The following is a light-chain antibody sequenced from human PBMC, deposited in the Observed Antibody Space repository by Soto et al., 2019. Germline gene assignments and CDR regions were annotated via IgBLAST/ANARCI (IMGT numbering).Light chain of an antibody. CDR2: DV. CDR1: TRDVGGYNY. Sequence: QSALTQPASVSGWPGQSITIYCIASTRDVGGYNYVSWYQLSPGKAPKLLIYDVDRPSGVSNRFSGSKSGNTASLTISGLQAEDEADYYCNSYTNSGTVVFGGGTKVTVL. CDR3: NSYTNSGTVV. V-gene: IGLV2-14*01. J-gene: IGLJ3*02.